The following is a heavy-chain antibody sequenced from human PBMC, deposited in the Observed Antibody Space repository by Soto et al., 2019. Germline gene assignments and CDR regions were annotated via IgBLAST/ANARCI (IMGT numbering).Heavy chain of an antibody. J-gene: IGHJ4*02. CDR2: IYHRGST. V-gene: IGHV4-4*02. Sequence: LETLSLTFAVSGHSITSNNWWSWVRQPPGKGLEWIGEIYHRGSTNYNPALKSRVTMSRDNSRNLVSLILSSVTPADTAVDYCAFPSTNEFDYWGQGALVTVSS. CDR3: AFPSTNEFDY. D-gene: IGHD1-1*01. CDR1: GHSITSNNW.